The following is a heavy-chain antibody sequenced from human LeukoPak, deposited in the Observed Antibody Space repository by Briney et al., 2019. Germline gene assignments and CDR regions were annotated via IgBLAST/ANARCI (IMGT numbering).Heavy chain of an antibody. Sequence: GGSLRLSCAASGFTFSRYEMNWVRQAPGMGLEWVSYISSSGTTIYYAASVEGRFTISRDDAKNSLYLQMNSLRAEDTAVYYCARAEYYYGSGSYHHFDYWGQGTLVTVSS. J-gene: IGHJ4*02. CDR2: ISSSGTTI. CDR1: GFTFSRYE. V-gene: IGHV3-48*03. CDR3: ARAEYYYGSGSYHHFDY. D-gene: IGHD3-10*01.